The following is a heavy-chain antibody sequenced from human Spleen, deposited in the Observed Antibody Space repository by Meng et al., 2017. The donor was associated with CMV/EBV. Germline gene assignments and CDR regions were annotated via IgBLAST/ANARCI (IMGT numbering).Heavy chain of an antibody. V-gene: IGHV1-2*06. J-gene: IGHJ4*02. D-gene: IGHD3-22*01. CDR2: INPNGGAT. Sequence: SGHTFIAYYLQWVRQAPGQGPEWMGRINPNGGATIFAQTFQARVALTWDTPISTGYMELGSLTSDDTAVYYCATWDHDTSGFWDYWGPGTLVTVSS. CDR1: GHTFIAYY. CDR3: ATWDHDTSGFWDY.